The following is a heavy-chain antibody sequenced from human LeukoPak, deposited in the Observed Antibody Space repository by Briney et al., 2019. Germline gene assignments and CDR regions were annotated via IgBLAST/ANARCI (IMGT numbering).Heavy chain of an antibody. CDR3: ARAQYNWIWAFDP. CDR2: IYYSGST. J-gene: IGHJ5*02. V-gene: IGHV4-59*01. D-gene: IGHD1-20*01. CDR1: GGSISSYY. Sequence: SETLSLTCTVSGGSISSYYWSWIRQPPGKGLEWIGYIYYSGSTNYNPSLKSRVTISVDTSKNQFSLKLSSVTAADTAVYYCARAQYNWIWAFDPWGQGTLVTVSS.